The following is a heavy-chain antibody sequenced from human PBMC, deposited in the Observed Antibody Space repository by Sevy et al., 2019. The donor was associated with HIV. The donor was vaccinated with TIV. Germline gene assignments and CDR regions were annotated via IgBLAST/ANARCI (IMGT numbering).Heavy chain of an antibody. CDR2: IFCDANIK. CDR3: ARESGSNWYFDL. CDR1: GFTFSNYG. J-gene: IGHJ2*01. D-gene: IGHD1-26*01. V-gene: IGHV3-33*01. Sequence: GGSLRLSCAASGFTFSNYGMHWVRQAPGKGLEWVGAIFCDANIKYYVDSVKGRFAISRDNSKNTVYLQMNSLRAEDTAVYSCARESGSNWYFDLWGRGTPVTVSS.